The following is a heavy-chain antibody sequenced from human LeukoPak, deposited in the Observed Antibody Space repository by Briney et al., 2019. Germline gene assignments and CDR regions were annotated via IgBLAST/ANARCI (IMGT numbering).Heavy chain of an antibody. V-gene: IGHV4-39*01. CDR1: GGSISSSSYY. J-gene: IGHJ4*02. CDR3: ASYGKAPRNFDY. Sequence: SETLSLTCTVSGGSISSSSYYWGWIRQPPGKGLEWIGSIYYSGSTYYNPSLKSRVTISVDTSKNQFSLKLSSVTAAVTAVYYCASYGKAPRNFDYWGQGTLVTVSS. CDR2: IYYSGST. D-gene: IGHD3-16*01.